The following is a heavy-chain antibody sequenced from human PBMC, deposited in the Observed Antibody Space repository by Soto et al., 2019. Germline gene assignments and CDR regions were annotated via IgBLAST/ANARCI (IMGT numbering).Heavy chain of an antibody. CDR2: IYYSGST. Sequence: SETLSLTCTVSGGSISSYYWIWIRQPPGKGLEWVGYIYYSGSTNYNPSLKSRVTISVDTSKNQFSLKLSSVTAADTAVYYCARSGYCSGGSCYSGPPPYYYYYYMDVWGKGATGTVSS. D-gene: IGHD2-15*01. CDR3: ARSGYCSGGSCYSGPPPYYYYYYMDV. CDR1: GGSISSYY. J-gene: IGHJ6*03. V-gene: IGHV4-59*01.